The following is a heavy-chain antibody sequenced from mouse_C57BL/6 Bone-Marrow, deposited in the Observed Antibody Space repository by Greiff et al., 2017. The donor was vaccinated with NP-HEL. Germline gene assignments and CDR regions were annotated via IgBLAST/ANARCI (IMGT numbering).Heavy chain of an antibody. CDR3: ARGRLYYYGSSFDY. J-gene: IGHJ2*01. CDR2: INPYNGGT. CDR1: GYTFTDYY. Sequence: VQLKESGPVLVKPGASVKMSCKASGYTFTDYYMNWVKQSHGKSLEWIGVINPYNGGTSYNQKFKGKATLTVDKSSSTAYMELNSLTSEDSAVYYCARGRLYYYGSSFDYGGQGTTLTVSS. D-gene: IGHD1-1*01. V-gene: IGHV1-19*01.